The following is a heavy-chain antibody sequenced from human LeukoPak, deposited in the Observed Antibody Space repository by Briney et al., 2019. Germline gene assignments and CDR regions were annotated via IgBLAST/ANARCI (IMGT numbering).Heavy chain of an antibody. Sequence: SETLSLTCTVSGGSISSYYWSWIRQPPGKGLEWIGYIHFSGSTNYNPSLKSRVTVSDDKSKNQLSLKLSSVTAADTAVYYCARERDGYNPDYWGQGTLVTVSS. CDR2: IHFSGST. D-gene: IGHD5-24*01. CDR3: ARERDGYNPDY. CDR1: GGSISSYY. J-gene: IGHJ4*02. V-gene: IGHV4-59*01.